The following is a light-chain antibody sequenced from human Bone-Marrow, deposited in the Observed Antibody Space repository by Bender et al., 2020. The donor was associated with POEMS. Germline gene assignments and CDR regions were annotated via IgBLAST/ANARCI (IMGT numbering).Light chain of an antibody. CDR1: SSDVGNFDY. J-gene: IGLJ2*01. CDR2: DDY. V-gene: IGLV2-11*01. Sequence: QSVLTKPPSVSGTPGQRVAISCTGTSSDVGNFDYVSWYQQYPGKAPEIMIYDDYKRPSGVPDRFSASKSGNTASLTISGLQTEDEADYYCCSYAGNSVIFGGGTKLTVL. CDR3: CSYAGNSVI.